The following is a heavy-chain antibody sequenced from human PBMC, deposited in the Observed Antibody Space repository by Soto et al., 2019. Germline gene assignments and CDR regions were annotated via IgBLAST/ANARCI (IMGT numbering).Heavy chain of an antibody. CDR1: GYTFIAYY. J-gene: IGHJ5*02. CDR2: INPNTGGT. D-gene: IGHD2-8*01. CDR3: ARAQGVLYPLDP. V-gene: IGHV1-2*02. Sequence: GASVKVSCKTSGYTFIAYYIHWVRQAPGQGLEWVGYINPNTGGTNYAQKFKGRVTLTSDTSVTTAYMKLTSLRSDDTAVYYCARAQGVLYPLDPWGQGSLVTVSS.